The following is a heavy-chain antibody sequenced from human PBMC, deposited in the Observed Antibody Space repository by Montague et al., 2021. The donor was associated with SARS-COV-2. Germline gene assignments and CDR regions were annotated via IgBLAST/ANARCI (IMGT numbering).Heavy chain of an antibody. V-gene: IGHV4-31*03. CDR2: IYYNGST. Sequence: TLSLTCTVSGATITSGRYYWTWNRQHPGKGLEYIGNIYYNGSTYYNPSLKSRLTMSVDMSKNQFSLKLRSVTAADTAMYFCARWAALIYYYGLDVWGRGTTVTVSS. CDR3: ARWAALIYYYGLDV. CDR1: GATITSGRYY. D-gene: IGHD3-10*01. J-gene: IGHJ6*02.